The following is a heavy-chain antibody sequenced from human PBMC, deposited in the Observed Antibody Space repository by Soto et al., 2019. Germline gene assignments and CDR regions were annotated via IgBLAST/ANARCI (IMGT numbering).Heavy chain of an antibody. CDR3: ATSVNSAMAFDY. D-gene: IGHD5-18*01. Sequence: QVQLVQSGAEVKKPGASVKVSCKASGYTFTHYYIHWVRQAPGQGLEWMGIINPNGGSTTYAQKFRAGFTMTRDTSTSTVYMELSSLRSEDLAVYYCATSVNSAMAFDYWGQGTLVTVSS. J-gene: IGHJ4*02. CDR2: INPNGGST. CDR1: GYTFTHYY. V-gene: IGHV1-46*01.